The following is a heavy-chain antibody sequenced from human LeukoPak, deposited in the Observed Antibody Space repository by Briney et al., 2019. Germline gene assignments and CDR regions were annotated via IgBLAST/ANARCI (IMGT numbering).Heavy chain of an antibody. D-gene: IGHD3-22*01. V-gene: IGHV3-21*04. J-gene: IGHJ4*02. CDR3: AKHSHDGSAPYYEVQLDY. CDR1: GFTFSSYS. Sequence: AGGSLRLSCAASGFTFSSYSMNWVRQAPGKGLEWVSSISSSSSYIYYADSVKGRFTISRDNAKNSLYLQMNSLRAEDTAIYYCAKHSHDGSAPYYEVQLDYWGQGTLVTVSS. CDR2: ISSSSSYI.